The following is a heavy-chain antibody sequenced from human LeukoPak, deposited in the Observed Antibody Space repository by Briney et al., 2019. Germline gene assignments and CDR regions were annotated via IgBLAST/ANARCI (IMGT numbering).Heavy chain of an antibody. CDR1: GFTFSSYA. V-gene: IGHV3-33*01. J-gene: IGHJ4*02. CDR3: ARDGRRIAVAGTFFDY. Sequence: GRSLRLSCAASGFTFSSYAMHWVRQAPGKGLEWVAVIWYDGSNKYYADSVKGRFTISRDNSKNTLYLQMNSLRAEDTAVYYCARDGRRIAVAGTFFDYWGQGTLVTVSS. D-gene: IGHD6-19*01. CDR2: IWYDGSNK.